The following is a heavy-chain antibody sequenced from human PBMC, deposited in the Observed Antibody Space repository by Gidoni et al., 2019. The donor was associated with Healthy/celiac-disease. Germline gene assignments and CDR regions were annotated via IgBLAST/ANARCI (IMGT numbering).Heavy chain of an antibody. D-gene: IGHD2-8*01. CDR1: GFTVSSNY. Sequence: EVQLVESGGGLVQPGGSLTPSCAASGFTVSSNYRSWVRQAPGKGLEWVSVIYSGGSTYYADSVKGRFTISRDNSKNTLYLQMNSLRAEDTAVYYCARDGLRDAYFDYWGQGTLVTVSS. V-gene: IGHV3-66*02. CDR3: ARDGLRDAYFDY. CDR2: IYSGGST. J-gene: IGHJ4*02.